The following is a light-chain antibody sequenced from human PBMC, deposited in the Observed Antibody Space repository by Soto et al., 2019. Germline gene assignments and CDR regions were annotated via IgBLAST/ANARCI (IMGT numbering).Light chain of an antibody. CDR2: AAS. Sequence: DIQMTQSPSSLSASVGDRVTITCRASQSISSYLNWYQQKPGKAPKLLIYAASSLQSGVPSRFSGSGSGTDFTLTISSLQPEDFATYYCQQYDTSPLTFGGGTKVDSK. CDR1: QSISSY. V-gene: IGKV1-39*01. J-gene: IGKJ4*01. CDR3: QQYDTSPLT.